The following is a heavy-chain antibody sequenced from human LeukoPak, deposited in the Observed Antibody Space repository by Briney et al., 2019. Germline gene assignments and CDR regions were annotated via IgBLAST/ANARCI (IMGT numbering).Heavy chain of an antibody. CDR3: ARLTYSFTGSGYHYSDH. Sequence: SETLSLTCAVSGFSISSGYYWGWIRQPPGKGLVWIGSFFRDGSAFYNPSLKSRVSLSVDTSTMKFSLRLTSVTAADTAVYYCARLTYSFTGSGYHYSDHWGQGALVSVSS. CDR2: FFRDGSA. V-gene: IGHV4-38-2*01. D-gene: IGHD3-22*01. J-gene: IGHJ4*02. CDR1: GFSISSGYY.